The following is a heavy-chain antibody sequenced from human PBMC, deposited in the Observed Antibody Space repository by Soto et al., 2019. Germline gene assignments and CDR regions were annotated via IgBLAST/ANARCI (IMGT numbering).Heavy chain of an antibody. CDR1: GFTFDDYA. CDR2: ISWNSGSI. J-gene: IGHJ5*02. V-gene: IGHV3-9*01. Sequence: EVQLVESGGGLVQPGRSLRLSCAASGFTFDDYAMHWVRQAPGKGLEWVSGISWNSGSIGYADSVKGRFTISRDNAKNSLYLQMNSLRAEDTALYYCAKVDVDPWGQGTLVTVSS. CDR3: AKVDVDP.